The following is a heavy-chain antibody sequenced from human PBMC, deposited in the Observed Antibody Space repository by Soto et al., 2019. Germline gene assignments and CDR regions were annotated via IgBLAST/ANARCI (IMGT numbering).Heavy chain of an antibody. J-gene: IGHJ4*02. CDR2: IDPDGSQK. CDR1: GFTFSTYW. Sequence: EVQLVDSGGDLVQPGGSLRLSCAASGFTFSTYWMSWVRQAPGKGLEWVANIDPDGSQKYYVDSVKGRFTISRDNAKNTLYLQMNSLRAEDTAVYYCARDMGPSGDYGYWGQGTLVTVSS. D-gene: IGHD4-17*01. V-gene: IGHV3-7*03. CDR3: ARDMGPSGDYGY.